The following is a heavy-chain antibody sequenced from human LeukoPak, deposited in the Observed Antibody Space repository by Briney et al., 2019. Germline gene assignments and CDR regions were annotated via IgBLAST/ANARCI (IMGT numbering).Heavy chain of an antibody. Sequence: SSVKVSCKASGGTFSSYAISWVRQAPGQGLEWMGGIIPIFGTANYAQKFQGRVTITTDESTSTAYMELSSLRSEDTAVYYCASRNYDSSGYYLNNWFDPWAREPWSPSPQ. J-gene: IGHJ5*02. CDR2: IIPIFGTA. V-gene: IGHV1-69*05. CDR1: GGTFSSYA. D-gene: IGHD3-22*01. CDR3: ASRNYDSSGYYLNNWFDP.